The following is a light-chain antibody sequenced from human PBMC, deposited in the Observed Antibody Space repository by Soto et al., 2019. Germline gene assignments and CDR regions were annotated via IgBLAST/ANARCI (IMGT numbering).Light chain of an antibody. CDR2: DAS. J-gene: IGKJ5*01. CDR3: QQYHSYPIT. V-gene: IGKV1-5*01. Sequence: EIQMTQSPSTLSASLGDGVTITCAASQRISTWLAWYQQKKGKAPKLLISDASSLETGVPSRFSGSGYGTEFTLTINSLQTDDFATYYCQQYHSYPITFGQGTRLEIK. CDR1: QRISTW.